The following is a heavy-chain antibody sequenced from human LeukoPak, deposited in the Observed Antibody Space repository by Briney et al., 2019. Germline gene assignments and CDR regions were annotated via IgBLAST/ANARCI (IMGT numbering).Heavy chain of an antibody. Sequence: GGSLRLSCAASGFTFSSYAMSWVRQAPGKGLEWVSAISGSGGGTYYADSVKGRFTISRDNSKNTLYLQMNSLRAEDTAVYYCAKVPGYCSGGSCYSHYYYYYMDVWGKGTTVTVSS. CDR2: ISGSGGGT. CDR1: GFTFSSYA. V-gene: IGHV3-23*01. CDR3: AKVPGYCSGGSCYSHYYYYYMDV. D-gene: IGHD2-15*01. J-gene: IGHJ6*03.